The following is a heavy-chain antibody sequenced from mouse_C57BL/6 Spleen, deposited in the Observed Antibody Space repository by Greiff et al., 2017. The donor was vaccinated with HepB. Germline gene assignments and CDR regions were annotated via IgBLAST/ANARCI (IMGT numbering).Heavy chain of an antibody. V-gene: IGHV3-6*01. CDR2: ISYDGSN. CDR1: GYSITSGYY. CDR3: AREEDDGYYPYYFDY. J-gene: IGHJ2*01. Sequence: EVQLQQSGPGLVKPSQSLSLTCSVTGYSITSGYYWTWIRQFPGNKLEWMGYISYDGSNNYNPSLKNRISITRDTSKNQFFLKLNSVNTEDTATYYFAREEDDGYYPYYFDYWGQGTTLTVSS. D-gene: IGHD2-3*01.